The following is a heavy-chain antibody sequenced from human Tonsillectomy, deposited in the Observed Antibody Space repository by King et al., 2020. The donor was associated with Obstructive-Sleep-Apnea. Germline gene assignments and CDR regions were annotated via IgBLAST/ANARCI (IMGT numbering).Heavy chain of an antibody. CDR1: GFTFSTYI. J-gene: IGHJ4*02. V-gene: IGHV3-74*01. D-gene: IGHD5-24*01. CDR2: MNTEGSDT. Sequence: VQLVESGGGLVQPGGSLRLSCAASGFTFSTYIMHCVRQAPGKGLVWVSRMNTEGSDTRYADSVKGRFTTSSDNAKNMLYLQMNSLRAEDTAVYYCVRDRDGYNFWGRGTLVTVSS. CDR3: VRDRDGYNF.